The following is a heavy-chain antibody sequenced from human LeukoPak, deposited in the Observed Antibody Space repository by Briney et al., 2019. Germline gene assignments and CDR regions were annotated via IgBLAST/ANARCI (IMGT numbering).Heavy chain of an antibody. CDR2: IIPIFGTA. J-gene: IGHJ4*02. CDR3: ARDSGGPPYFDY. D-gene: IGHD1-26*01. Sequence: GSSVKVSCKASGGTFSSYAISWVRQAPGQGLEWMGGIIPIFGTANYAQKFQDRVTITTDESTSTAYMELSSLRSEDTAVYYCARDSGGPPYFDYWGQGTLVTVSS. V-gene: IGHV1-69*05. CDR1: GGTFSSYA.